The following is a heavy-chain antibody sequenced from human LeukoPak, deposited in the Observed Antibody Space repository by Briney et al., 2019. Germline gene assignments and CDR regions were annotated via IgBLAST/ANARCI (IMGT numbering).Heavy chain of an antibody. Sequence: GGSLRLSCAASGFTFSTYAMSWVRQAPGKGLEWVSAIGGSGDFTYYAEYVRGRYTISRDNSKKTLYLQMNSLRAEDTAVYYCAKADRGWGVITKDWGQGTLVTVSS. J-gene: IGHJ4*02. CDR2: IGGSGDFT. V-gene: IGHV3-23*01. CDR3: AKADRGWGVITKD. D-gene: IGHD3-10*01. CDR1: GFTFSTYA.